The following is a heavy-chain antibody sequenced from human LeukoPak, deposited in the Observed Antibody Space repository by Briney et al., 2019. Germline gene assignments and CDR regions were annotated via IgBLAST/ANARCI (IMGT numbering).Heavy chain of an antibody. J-gene: IGHJ4*02. CDR3: ARRGYHDYSGFDY. CDR2: ISGSSSDI. V-gene: IGHV3-21*01. Sequence: GGSLGLSCAGSAFTFGSYSMNWVRQAPGKGLEWVSSISGSSSDIYYADSVKGRFSISRDNAKNSLYLQMKSLRAEDTAVYYCARRGYHDYSGFDYWGQGTLVTVSS. D-gene: IGHD1-26*01. CDR1: AFTFGSYS.